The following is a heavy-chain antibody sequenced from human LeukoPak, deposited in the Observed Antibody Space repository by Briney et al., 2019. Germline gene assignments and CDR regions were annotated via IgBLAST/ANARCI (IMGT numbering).Heavy chain of an antibody. CDR1: AYTFTAYY. V-gene: IGHV1-2*02. J-gene: IGHJ4*02. CDR2: INPYSGTT. D-gene: IGHD2/OR15-2a*01. Sequence: ASVKVSCKTSAYTFTAYYIHWVRQAPGQGLEWMGWINPYSGTTNYAQNFQDRVTMTRDTSISTAYMELSSLISDDTAVYFCARGGTAEYYIYFAYWGQGSLVIVSS. CDR3: ARGGTAEYYIYFAY.